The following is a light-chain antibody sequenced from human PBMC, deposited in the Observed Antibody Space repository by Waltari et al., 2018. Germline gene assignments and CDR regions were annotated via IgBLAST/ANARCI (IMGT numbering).Light chain of an antibody. V-gene: IGKV1-13*02. Sequence: SPSSLSASVGDRVTITCRASQGISSALAWYQQKPGKAPKLLIYDASSLESGVPSRFSGSGSGTDFTLTISSLQPEDFATYYCQQFNSYPIFTFGPGTKVDIK. CDR1: QGISSA. J-gene: IGKJ3*01. CDR2: DAS. CDR3: QQFNSYPIFT.